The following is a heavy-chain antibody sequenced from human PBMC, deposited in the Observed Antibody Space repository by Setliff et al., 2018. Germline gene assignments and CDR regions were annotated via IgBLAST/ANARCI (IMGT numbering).Heavy chain of an antibody. Sequence: ASVKVSCKVSGYTLTELSMHWVRQAPGKGLEWMGGFDPEDGETIYAQKFQGRVTMTEDTSTDTAYMELSSLRSEDTAVYYCARGGRISYRPSSSWYILDYWGQGTLVTVSS. CDR3: ARGGRISYRPSSSWYILDY. V-gene: IGHV1-24*01. CDR1: GYTLTELS. CDR2: FDPEDGET. J-gene: IGHJ4*02. D-gene: IGHD6-13*01.